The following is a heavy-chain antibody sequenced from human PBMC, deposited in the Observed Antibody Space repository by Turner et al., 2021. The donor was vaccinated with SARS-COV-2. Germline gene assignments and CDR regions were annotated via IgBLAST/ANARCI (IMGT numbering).Heavy chain of an antibody. CDR1: GFTFRNYA. V-gene: IGHV3-23*01. CDR2: SSGTDDST. D-gene: IGHD3-16*01. J-gene: IGHJ6*02. Sequence: EVQLLESGGGLVQPGGSLRLSCAASGFTFRNYAMSWVRQAPGKGLEWVSSSSGTDDSTFYADSVKGRFTISRDTSKNTLYLQMNSLRAEDTALYYCTKRGDYYYYGMDVWGQGTTVTVS. CDR3: TKRGDYYYYGMDV.